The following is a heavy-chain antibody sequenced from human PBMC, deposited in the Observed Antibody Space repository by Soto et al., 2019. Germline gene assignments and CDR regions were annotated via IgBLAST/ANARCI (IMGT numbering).Heavy chain of an antibody. V-gene: IGHV3-23*01. D-gene: IGHD2-15*01. Sequence: AGGSLRLSCAASGFTFSSYAMSWGRQAPGKGLEWVSAISGSGGSTYYADSVKGRFTISRDNSKNTLYLQMNSLRAEDTAVYYCAKGYCSGGSCYHQYYMAVRGKGTTVTVSS. CDR3: AKGYCSGGSCYHQYYMAV. J-gene: IGHJ6*03. CDR1: GFTFSSYA. CDR2: ISGSGGST.